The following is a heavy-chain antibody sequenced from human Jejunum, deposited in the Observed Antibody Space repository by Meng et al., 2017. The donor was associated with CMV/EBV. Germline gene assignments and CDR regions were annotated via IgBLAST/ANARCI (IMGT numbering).Heavy chain of an antibody. CDR1: LTTYGEG. Sequence: LTTYGEGWGLIRQPPGKALEGLVFIYWEEEKRYSPARQRRLTNNKDTTKNQVVLTMTNMDPVDTATYFCAHRLVGYRRDWNGGVSDYWGQGALVTVSS. J-gene: IGHJ4*02. CDR3: AHRLVGYRRDWNGGVSDY. V-gene: IGHV2-5*02. D-gene: IGHD1-1*01. CDR2: IYWEEEK.